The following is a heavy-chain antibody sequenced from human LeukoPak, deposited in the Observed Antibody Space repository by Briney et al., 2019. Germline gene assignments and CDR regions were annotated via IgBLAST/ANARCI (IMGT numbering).Heavy chain of an antibody. D-gene: IGHD4-23*01. CDR2: ISSSGSTI. CDR3: ARDFSYGGNLNWFDP. CDR1: GFTFSDYY. Sequence: GGSLRLSCAASGFTFSDYYMSWIRQAPGKGLEWVSYISSSGSTIYYADSVKGRFTISRDNAKNSLYLQMNSLRAEDTAVYYCARDFSYGGNLNWFDPWGQGTLVTVSS. V-gene: IGHV3-11*01. J-gene: IGHJ5*02.